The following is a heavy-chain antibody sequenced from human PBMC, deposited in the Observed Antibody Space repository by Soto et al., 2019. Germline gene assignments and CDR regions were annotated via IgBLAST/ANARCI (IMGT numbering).Heavy chain of an antibody. D-gene: IGHD3-10*02. J-gene: IGHJ5*02. CDR3: ARGVMYYDRPSWSAP. CDR1: GGSISSGGYS. V-gene: IGHV4-30-2*01. Sequence: SETLSLTCAVSGGSISSGGYSWSWIRQPPGKGLEWIGFIYHSGSTYYNPSLKSRVTISVDRSKNQFSLKLSSVTAADTAVYYCARGVMYYDRPSWSAPWGHGTLVTVSS. CDR2: IYHSGST.